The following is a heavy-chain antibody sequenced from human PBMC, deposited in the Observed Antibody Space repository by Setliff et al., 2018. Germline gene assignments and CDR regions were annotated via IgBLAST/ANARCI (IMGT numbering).Heavy chain of an antibody. Sequence: ASVKVSCKASGYTFTRYYMYWVRQAPGHGLEWMGRFIPVLGKANYAPRFQGRLTITVDTSTGTSYMDLRSLRSDDTAIYYCARELRSPFWHFDLWGQGSLVTVSS. D-gene: IGHD3-3*01. J-gene: IGHJ4*02. CDR3: ARELRSPFWHFDL. CDR2: FIPVLGKA. V-gene: IGHV1-46*01. CDR1: GYTFTRYY.